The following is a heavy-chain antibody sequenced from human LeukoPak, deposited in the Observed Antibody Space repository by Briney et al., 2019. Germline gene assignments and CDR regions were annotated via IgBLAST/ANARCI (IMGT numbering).Heavy chain of an antibody. CDR2: IYSGGST. D-gene: IGHD3-22*01. CDR1: GFTVSSNY. J-gene: IGHJ4*02. CDR3: AKVPRITMIVVVTPDY. Sequence: GGSLRLSCAASGFTVSSNYMSWVRQAPGKGLEWVSVIYSGGSTYYADSVKGRSTISRDNSKNTLYLQMNSLRAEDTAVYYCAKVPRITMIVVVTPDYWGQGTLVTVSS. V-gene: IGHV3-53*01.